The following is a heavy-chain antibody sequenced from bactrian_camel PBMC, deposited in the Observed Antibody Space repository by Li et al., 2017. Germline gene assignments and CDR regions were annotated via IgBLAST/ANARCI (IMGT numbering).Heavy chain of an antibody. CDR1: GYNNRITS. CDR2: ISRNGTI. V-gene: IGHV3S53*01. J-gene: IGHJ4*01. D-gene: IGHD6*01. Sequence: QVQLVESGGDSVQAGGSLRLSCIISGYNNRITSLGWFRQTPGKEREMVSFISRNGTIKYSDSVKGRFTISQDNAKNTLYLHMNSLKTEDTAVYYCAADLGWCGSAPLQRQFRNWGQGTQVTVS. CDR3: AADLGWCGSAPLQRQFRN.